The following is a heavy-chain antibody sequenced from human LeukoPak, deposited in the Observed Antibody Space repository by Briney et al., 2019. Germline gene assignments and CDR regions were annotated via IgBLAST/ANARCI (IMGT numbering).Heavy chain of an antibody. CDR1: GFTFSGYA. D-gene: IGHD2-8*01. Sequence: GGSLRLSCAASGFTFSGYAMSWVRQAPGKGLEWVSGFSGSGGSTYYADSVKGRFTISRDNSRNALSLQMNSLRAEDTAVYYCAKAGKVGAGVWNYYFHYWGQGTLVTVSS. V-gene: IGHV3-23*01. CDR2: FSGSGGST. J-gene: IGHJ4*02. CDR3: AKAGKVGAGVWNYYFHY.